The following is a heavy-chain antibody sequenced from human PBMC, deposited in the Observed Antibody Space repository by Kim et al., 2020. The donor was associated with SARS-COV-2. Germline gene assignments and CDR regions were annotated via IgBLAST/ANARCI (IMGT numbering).Heavy chain of an antibody. V-gene: IGHV3-21*01. CDR3: VRGDKRDY. J-gene: IGHJ4*02. Sequence: GGSLRLSCAASGFIFSTYDMNWVRQAPGKGLEWVSSIDGNSRHIYYADSVKGRFTISRDNAKNSLYLQMKSLTAEDMAVYHCVRGDKRDYWGQGTLVSVS. CDR1: GFIFSTYD. CDR2: IDGNSRHI.